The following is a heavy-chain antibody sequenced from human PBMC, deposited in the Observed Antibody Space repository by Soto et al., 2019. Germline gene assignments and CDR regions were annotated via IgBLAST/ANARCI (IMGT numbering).Heavy chain of an antibody. CDR3: RSRTSSGRDDY. D-gene: IGHD6-6*01. J-gene: IGHJ4*02. CDR2: IRSKANSYAT. Sequence: PGGSLRLSCAASGFTFSGSAMHWVRQASGKGLEWVGRIRSKANSYATAYAASVKGRFTISRDDSKNTAYLQMNSLKTEDTAVYYCRSRTSSGRDDYWGQGTLVTVSS. CDR1: GFTFSGSA. V-gene: IGHV3-73*01.